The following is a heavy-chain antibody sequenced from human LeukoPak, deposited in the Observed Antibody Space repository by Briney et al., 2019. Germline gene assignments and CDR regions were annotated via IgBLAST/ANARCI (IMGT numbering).Heavy chain of an antibody. Sequence: PGGSLRRYCAASGFTFSSYAMSWVRQAQGQGLEWVSALSGSGGSTYYADSVKGRSTIARDNSKNTLYLQMNSLRAEDTAVYYCAKHPTHGSSTSCYTGPRDYYYMDVWGKGTTVTVSS. D-gene: IGHD2-2*02. J-gene: IGHJ6*03. CDR3: AKHPTHGSSTSCYTGPRDYYYMDV. V-gene: IGHV3-23*01. CDR2: LSGSGGST. CDR1: GFTFSSYA.